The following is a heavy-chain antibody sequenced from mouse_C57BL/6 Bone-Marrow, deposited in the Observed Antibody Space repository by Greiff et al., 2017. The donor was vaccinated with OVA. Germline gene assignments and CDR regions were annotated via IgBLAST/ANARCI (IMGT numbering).Heavy chain of an antibody. D-gene: IGHD1-1*01. J-gene: IGHJ4*01. CDR3: AMGRTWGVVATPYARDY. CDR1: GYTFTSYW. CDR2: IDPYDSYT. Sequence: VQLQQPGAELVMPGASVKLSCKASGYTFTSYWMHWVKQRPGQGLEWIGEIDPYDSYTNYNHKFKGKSTLTVDKSSSTAYMKISSLKSEDSAVYYSAMGRTWGVVATPYARDYWGKGTSVTVSS. V-gene: IGHV1-69*01.